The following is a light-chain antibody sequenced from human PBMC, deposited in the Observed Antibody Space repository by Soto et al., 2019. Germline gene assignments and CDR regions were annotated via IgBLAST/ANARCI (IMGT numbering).Light chain of an antibody. CDR2: GAS. Sequence: LQMHQSPISLSAPVGPRVTISSRASQGIGNALGWYQQKPGKPPKVLIYGASNLQSGVPPRFSGSGSGTDFTLAISSLQPEDYATYYCLQDINYPWTFGQGTTVDLK. V-gene: IGKV1-6*01. CDR1: QGIGNA. CDR3: LQDINYPWT. J-gene: IGKJ1*01.